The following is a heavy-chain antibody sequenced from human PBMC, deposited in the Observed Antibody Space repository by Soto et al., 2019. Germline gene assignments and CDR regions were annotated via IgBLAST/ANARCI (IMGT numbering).Heavy chain of an antibody. CDR3: ARAKVPKETSYWAWQVVPRPPQDPAPSYYFDY. CDR1: DDSISSNNR. J-gene: IGHJ4*02. CDR2: VSQSGST. Sequence: KPSETLSLTCAVFDDSISSNNRWSWVRQPPGKGLEWIGEVSQSGSTSYNPSLESRVTISVDKSKNQFSLRVTSVTAADTAIYYCARAKVPKETSYWAWQVVPRPPQDPAPSYYFDYWGQGILVTVSS. D-gene: IGHD6-6*01. V-gene: IGHV4-4*02.